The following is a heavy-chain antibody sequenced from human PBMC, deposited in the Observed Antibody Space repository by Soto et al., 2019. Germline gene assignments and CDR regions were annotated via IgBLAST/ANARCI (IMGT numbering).Heavy chain of an antibody. CDR1: GFTFSSYG. V-gene: IGHV3-30*18. CDR3: AKDRNWGSSGYYYCGMDV. D-gene: IGHD7-27*01. CDR2: ISYDGSNK. J-gene: IGHJ6*02. Sequence: PGGSLRLSCAASGFTFSSYGMHWVRQAPGKGLEWVAVISYDGSNKYYADSVKGRFTISRDNSKNTLYLQMNSLRAEDTAVYYCAKDRNWGSSGYYYCGMDVWGQGTTVTVSS.